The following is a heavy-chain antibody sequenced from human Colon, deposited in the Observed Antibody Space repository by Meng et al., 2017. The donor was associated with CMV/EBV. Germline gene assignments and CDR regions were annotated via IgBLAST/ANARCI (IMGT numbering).Heavy chain of an antibody. Sequence: YTFSSYGISWVRQAPGQGLEWMGWISTYNGNTDYAQKFQGRVTITTDTLTSTAYMELTSLKSDDTAVFYCARAREVGYSAYDYYDFWGQGTLVTVSS. CDR3: ARAREVGYSAYDYYDF. CDR2: ISTYNGNT. J-gene: IGHJ4*02. CDR1: YTFSSYG. V-gene: IGHV1-18*01. D-gene: IGHD5-12*01.